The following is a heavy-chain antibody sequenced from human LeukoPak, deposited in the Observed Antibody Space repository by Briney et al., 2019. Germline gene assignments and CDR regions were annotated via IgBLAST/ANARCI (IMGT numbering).Heavy chain of an antibody. V-gene: IGHV1-69*05. J-gene: IGHJ3*02. CDR3: ARGGYYYGSGSYYKGAFDI. Sequence: ASVKVSCKASGGTFSSYAISWVRQAPRQGLEWMGGIIPIFGTANYAQKFQGRVTITTDESTSTAYMELSSLRSEDTAVYYCARGGYYYGSGSYYKGAFDIWGQGTMVTVSS. CDR2: IIPIFGTA. CDR1: GGTFSSYA. D-gene: IGHD3-10*01.